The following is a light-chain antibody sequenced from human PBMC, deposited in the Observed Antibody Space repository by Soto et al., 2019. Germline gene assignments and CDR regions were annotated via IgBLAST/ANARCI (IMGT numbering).Light chain of an antibody. CDR1: SSDVGGYNY. CDR2: DVS. J-gene: IGLJ3*02. V-gene: IGLV2-14*01. CDR3: SSYTSSSAWV. Sequence: QSVLTQPASVSGSPGQSITISCTGTSSDVGGYNYVSWYQQHPGKAPKLMIYDVSNRPSGVSNRLSGSKSGNTASLTISGLQAEDEADYYCSSYTSSSAWVFGGGTKVTVL.